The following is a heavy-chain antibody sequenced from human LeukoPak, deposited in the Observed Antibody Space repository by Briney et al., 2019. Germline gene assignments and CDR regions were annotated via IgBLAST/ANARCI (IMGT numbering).Heavy chain of an antibody. J-gene: IGHJ3*02. CDR1: GGSISSGGYY. Sequence: KASETLSLTCTVSGGSISSGGYYWSWIRQHPGKGLEWIGYIYYSGSTYYNPSLKSRVTISVDTSKNQFSLKLSSVTAADTAVYYCARHDTVVNAFDIWGQGTMVTVSS. V-gene: IGHV4-31*03. D-gene: IGHD2-15*01. CDR3: ARHDTVVNAFDI. CDR2: IYYSGST.